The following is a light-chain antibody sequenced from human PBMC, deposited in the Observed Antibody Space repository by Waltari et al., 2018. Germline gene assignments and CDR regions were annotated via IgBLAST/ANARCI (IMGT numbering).Light chain of an antibody. J-gene: IGKJ5*01. CDR1: QSVNLN. V-gene: IGKV3-15*01. CDR2: GAS. CDR3: QQYNNWPPIT. Sequence: EIVMTQSPATLSVSPGERATLSCRASQSVNLNLAWYQQKLGQAPRLLIYGASTRAAGIPARFSGSWSGTEFTLTISSLQSEDFAVYYCQQYNNWPPITFGQGTRLEIK.